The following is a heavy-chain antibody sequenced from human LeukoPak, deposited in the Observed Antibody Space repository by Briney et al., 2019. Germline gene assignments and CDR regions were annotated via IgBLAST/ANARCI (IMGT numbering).Heavy chain of an antibody. J-gene: IGHJ5*02. Sequence: GGSLRLSCAASGFTFSSYGMSWVRQAPGKGLEGVSRISSSGGSTYYADSVKGRFTISRDNSKNTMDLQMNSLRVEDTAVYYCAKDRTYGSGRVDWFDPWGQGTLVTVSS. V-gene: IGHV3-23*01. CDR3: AKDRTYGSGRVDWFDP. D-gene: IGHD3-10*01. CDR2: ISSSGGST. CDR1: GFTFSSYG.